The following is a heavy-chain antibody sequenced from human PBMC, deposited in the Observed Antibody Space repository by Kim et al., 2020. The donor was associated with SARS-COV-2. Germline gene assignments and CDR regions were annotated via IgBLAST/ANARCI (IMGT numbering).Heavy chain of an antibody. Sequence: GGSLRLSCAASGFTFSSYTMNWVRQAPGKGLEWVSSISSSGSYIYYADSVKGRFTISRDNSKNSLYLQMNSLRAEDTAVYYCAREGQFLVWLSPWYYYYYMDVWGKGTTVTVSS. D-gene: IGHD3-3*01. CDR3: AREGQFLVWLSPWYYYYYMDV. CDR1: GFTFSSYT. J-gene: IGHJ6*03. CDR2: ISSSGSYI. V-gene: IGHV3-21*01.